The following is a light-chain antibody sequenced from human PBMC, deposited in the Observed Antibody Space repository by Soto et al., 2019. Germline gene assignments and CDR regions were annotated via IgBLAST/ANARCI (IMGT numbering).Light chain of an antibody. CDR2: DAS. J-gene: IGKJ5*01. V-gene: IGKV3-11*01. Sequence: IVLTQSPTTLSLWPGETAVLSCRASQSISSSLSWYQQRPGQAPRLLIYDASNRAPGIPARFSGIGSGTVFTLTISSLEPEDFALYYCQQRSSWITFGQGTRLEIE. CDR1: QSISSS. CDR3: QQRSSWIT.